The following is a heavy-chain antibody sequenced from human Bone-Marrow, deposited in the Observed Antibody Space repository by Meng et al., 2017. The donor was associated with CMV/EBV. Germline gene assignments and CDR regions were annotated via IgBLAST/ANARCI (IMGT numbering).Heavy chain of an antibody. CDR1: GGSVSSGSYY. Sequence: SETLSLTCTVSGGSVSSGSYYWSWIRQPPGKGLEWIGYIYYSGSTNYNPSLKSRVTISVDTSKNQFSLKLSSVTAADTAVYYCARDNFDTSYYGMDVWGQGTTVTVYS. CDR2: IYYSGST. V-gene: IGHV4-61*01. J-gene: IGHJ6*01. CDR3: ARDNFDTSYYGMDV. D-gene: IGHD3-9*01.